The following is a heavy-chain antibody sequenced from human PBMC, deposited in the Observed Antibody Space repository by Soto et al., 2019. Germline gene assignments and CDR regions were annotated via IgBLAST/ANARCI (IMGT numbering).Heavy chain of an antibody. V-gene: IGHV4-59*08. CDR1: GDSISNYY. CDR2: IYYSGST. Sequence: QVQLQESGPGLVKPSETLSLTCTVSGDSISNYYWSWIRQPPGKGLEWIGYIYYSGSTNYNPSLKSRLTITVDTSKNQSSLKLSSVTAADTAVYYCARHLWVGSSWYLGAFDIWGQGTMVTVSS. J-gene: IGHJ3*02. D-gene: IGHD6-13*01. CDR3: ARHLWVGSSWYLGAFDI.